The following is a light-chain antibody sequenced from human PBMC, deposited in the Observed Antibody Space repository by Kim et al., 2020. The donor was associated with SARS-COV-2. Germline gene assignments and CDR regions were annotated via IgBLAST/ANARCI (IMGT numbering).Light chain of an antibody. V-gene: IGKV3-20*01. CDR2: GAS. Sequence: SPGERATLSCRASQSVSSSYLAWYQQKPGQDPRLLSYGASSRATGIPDRFSGSGSGTDFTLTISRLEPEDFAVYYCQQYGSSPRTFGQGTKVDIK. CDR3: QQYGSSPRT. J-gene: IGKJ1*01. CDR1: QSVSSSY.